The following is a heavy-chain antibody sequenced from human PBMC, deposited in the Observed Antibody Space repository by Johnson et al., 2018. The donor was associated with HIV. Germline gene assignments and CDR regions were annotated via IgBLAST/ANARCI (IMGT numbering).Heavy chain of an antibody. V-gene: IGHV3-9*01. D-gene: IGHD5-24*01. CDR3: AKDHPQMATMVGAVDI. CDR2: ISWNSGSI. CDR1: GFTFDDYA. Sequence: VQLVESGGGLVQPGRSLRLSCAASGFTFDDYAMHWVRQAPGKGLEWVSGISWNSGSIGYADSVKGRFTISRDNAKNSLYLQMNSLRAEDTALYYCAKDHPQMATMVGAVDIWGQGTMVTVSS. J-gene: IGHJ3*02.